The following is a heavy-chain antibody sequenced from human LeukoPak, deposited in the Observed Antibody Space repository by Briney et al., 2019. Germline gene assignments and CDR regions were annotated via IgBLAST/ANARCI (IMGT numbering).Heavy chain of an antibody. D-gene: IGHD6-19*01. Sequence: SETLSLTCAVYGGSFSGYYWIWIRQPPGKGLEWIGEINHSGSTNYNPSLKSRVTISVDTSTKQFSLKLSSVTAADTGIYYCARLAGSGWQYYFDYWGQGTLVTVSS. CDR3: ARLAGSGWQYYFDY. CDR1: GGSFSGYY. J-gene: IGHJ4*02. CDR2: INHSGST. V-gene: IGHV4-34*01.